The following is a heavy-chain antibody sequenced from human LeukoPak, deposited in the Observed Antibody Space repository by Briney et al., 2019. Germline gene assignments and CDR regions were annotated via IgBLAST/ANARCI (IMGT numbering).Heavy chain of an antibody. D-gene: IGHD5-12*01. CDR2: ISSSSSYI. CDR3: ARDAPGYGGYGD. Sequence: GGSLRLSCAASGFTFSSYSMNWVRQAPGKGLEWVSSISSSSSYIYYADSVKGRFTISRDNARNSLYLQMNSLRAEDTAVYYCARDAPGYGGYGDWGQGILVTVSS. CDR1: GFTFSSYS. J-gene: IGHJ4*02. V-gene: IGHV3-21*01.